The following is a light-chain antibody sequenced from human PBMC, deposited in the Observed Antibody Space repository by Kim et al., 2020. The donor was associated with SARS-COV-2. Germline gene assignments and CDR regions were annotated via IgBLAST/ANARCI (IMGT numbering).Light chain of an antibody. CDR2: RNN. V-gene: IGLV1-47*01. CDR1: SSNMGNNY. CDR3: ASWDDSLSGPV. Sequence: GQRVTISWSGGSSNMGNNYQYWYRQGPGTAPKLLIYRNNQRPSGVPDRFSGSKSGTSASLAISGLQSEDEAHYYCASWDDSLSGPVFGGGTQLTVL. J-gene: IGLJ2*01.